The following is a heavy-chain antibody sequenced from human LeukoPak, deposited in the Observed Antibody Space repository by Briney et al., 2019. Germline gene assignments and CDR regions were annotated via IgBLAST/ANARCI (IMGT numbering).Heavy chain of an antibody. CDR1: GLTFSNHA. D-gene: IGHD3-10*01. V-gene: IGHV3-23*01. J-gene: IGHJ4*02. Sequence: PGGSLRLSCAASGLTFSNHAMGWVRQAPGKGLEGISEISGSGGSTYYADSVKGRFTISRDNSKNTLYLQMNSLRAEDTAVYYCTRELFDFDYWGQGTLVTVSS. CDR2: ISGSGGST. CDR3: TRELFDFDY.